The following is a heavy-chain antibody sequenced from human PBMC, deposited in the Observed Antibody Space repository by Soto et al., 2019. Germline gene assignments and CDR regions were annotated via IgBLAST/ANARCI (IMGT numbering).Heavy chain of an antibody. J-gene: IGHJ4*02. Sequence: SETLSLTCTVSGASVSSSSYYWGWVRQPPGKGLEWIGSVYYSGSTYYNPSLESRVTISVDKSKNQFSLKLMSLSAADTAVYYCGRLEGLATISYYFDYWGQGALVTVSS. V-gene: IGHV4-39*01. CDR2: VYYSGST. CDR3: GRLEGLATISYYFDY. CDR1: GASVSSSSYY. D-gene: IGHD3-9*01.